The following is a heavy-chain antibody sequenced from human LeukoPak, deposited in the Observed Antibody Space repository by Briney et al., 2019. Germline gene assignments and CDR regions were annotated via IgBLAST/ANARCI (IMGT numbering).Heavy chain of an antibody. CDR3: ARLGYSYYFDY. J-gene: IGHJ4*02. V-gene: IGHV4-39*01. D-gene: IGHD5-18*01. CDR1: GGSISSSSYY. Sequence: PSETLSLTCTVSGGSISSSSYYWGWIRQPPGKGLEWIGSTYYSGSTYYNPSLKSRVTISVDTSKNQFSLKLSSVTAADTAVYYCARLGYSYYFDYWGQGTLVTVSS. CDR2: TYYSGST.